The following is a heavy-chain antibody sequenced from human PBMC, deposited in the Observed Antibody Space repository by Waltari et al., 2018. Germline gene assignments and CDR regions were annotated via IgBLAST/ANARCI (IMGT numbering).Heavy chain of an antibody. D-gene: IGHD3-10*01. Sequence: QMQLVESGGGVVQPGRSLSLSCAPSGFTFSSYAMHWVRQAPGKGLEWVAVIWDDGTKTYHADSVRGRFSISRDNFQSILYLQMDSLRAEDTAVYYCARVHGRVHYYGMDIWGQGTTVIVSS. V-gene: IGHV3-33*01. CDR2: IWDDGTKT. CDR3: ARVHGRVHYYGMDI. CDR1: GFTFSSYA. J-gene: IGHJ6*02.